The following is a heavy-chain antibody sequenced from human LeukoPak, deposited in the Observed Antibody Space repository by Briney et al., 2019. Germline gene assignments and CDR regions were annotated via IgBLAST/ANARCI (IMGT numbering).Heavy chain of an antibody. V-gene: IGHV4-34*01. CDR2: INHSGST. CDR3: ARHRISGYDFGPSYYYYYMDV. Sequence: SETLSLTCAVYGGSFSGYYWSWIRQPPGKGLEWIGEINHSGSTNYNPSLKSRVTISVDTSKNQFSLKLSSVTAADTAVYYCARHRISGYDFGPSYYYYYMDVWGKGTTVTISS. J-gene: IGHJ6*03. D-gene: IGHD5-12*01. CDR1: GGSFSGYY.